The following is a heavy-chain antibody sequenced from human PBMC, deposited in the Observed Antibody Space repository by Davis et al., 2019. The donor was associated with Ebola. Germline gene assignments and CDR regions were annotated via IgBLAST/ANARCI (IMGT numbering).Heavy chain of an antibody. CDR3: ARSTGWLFDY. Sequence: PGGSLRLSCAASGFTFSSYSMHWVRQAPGKGLEWVSSITSSSNYIYYADSVKGRFTISRDNAKNSLYLQMNSLRAEDTALYYCARSTGWLFDYWGQGILIIVSS. CDR2: ITSSSNYI. CDR1: GFTFSSYS. V-gene: IGHV3-21*01. J-gene: IGHJ4*02. D-gene: IGHD6-19*01.